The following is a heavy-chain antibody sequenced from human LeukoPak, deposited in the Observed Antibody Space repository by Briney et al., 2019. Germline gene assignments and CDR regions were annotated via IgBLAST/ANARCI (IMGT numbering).Heavy chain of an antibody. CDR2: ISGSGGST. CDR1: GFTFSSYV. Sequence: GGSLRLSCAASGFTFSSYVMHWVRQAPGKGLEWVSAISGSGGSTYYADSVKGRFTISRDNSKNTLYLQMNSLRAEDTAVYYCAKDPLAVAGSDFDYWGQGTLVTVSS. D-gene: IGHD6-19*01. J-gene: IGHJ4*02. V-gene: IGHV3-23*01. CDR3: AKDPLAVAGSDFDY.